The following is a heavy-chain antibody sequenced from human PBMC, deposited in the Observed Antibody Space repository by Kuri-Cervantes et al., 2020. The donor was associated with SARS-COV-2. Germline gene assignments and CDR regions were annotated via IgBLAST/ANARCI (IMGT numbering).Heavy chain of an antibody. CDR2: IKQDGSEK. Sequence: ETLSLTCAASGFTFSSYWMSWVRQAPGKGLEWVANIKQDGSEKYYVDSVKGRFTISRDNAKNSLYLQMNSLRAEDTALYYCAKPKCSGWACSYWYFDLWGRGTLVTVSS. J-gene: IGHJ2*01. CDR1: GFTFSSYW. V-gene: IGHV3-7*03. D-gene: IGHD6-19*01. CDR3: AKPKCSGWACSYWYFDL.